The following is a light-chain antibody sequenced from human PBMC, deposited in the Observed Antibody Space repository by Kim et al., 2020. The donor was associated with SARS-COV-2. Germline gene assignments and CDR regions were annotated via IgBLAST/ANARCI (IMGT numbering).Light chain of an antibody. CDR1: STTNGRNT. Sequence: GRRVTIFCSGRSTTNGRNTVKWYHQHPGTAPKNLIYCNNKRRPGVLDRLSCGKSCGSASLATSGLQYEEEDAYYCSALYDSMKGGVFGAGTQLTVL. J-gene: IGLJ3*02. CDR2: CNN. V-gene: IGLV1-44*01. CDR3: SALYDSMKGGV.